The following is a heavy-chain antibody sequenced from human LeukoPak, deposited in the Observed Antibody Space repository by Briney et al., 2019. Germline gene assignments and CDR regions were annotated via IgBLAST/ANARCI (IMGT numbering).Heavy chain of an antibody. D-gene: IGHD1-7*01. J-gene: IGHJ5*02. CDR2: IIPIFGTA. V-gene: IGHV1-69*05. CDR3: VLEGNWNYIARLGITGFDP. Sequence: SVQVSCKASGGTFSSYAISWVRQAPGQGLDWMGRIIPIFGTANYAQKFQGRVTITTDESSSTAYMELSSPRSDHTAVYYCVLEGNWNYIARLGITGFDPWGQGTLVTVSS. CDR1: GGTFSSYA.